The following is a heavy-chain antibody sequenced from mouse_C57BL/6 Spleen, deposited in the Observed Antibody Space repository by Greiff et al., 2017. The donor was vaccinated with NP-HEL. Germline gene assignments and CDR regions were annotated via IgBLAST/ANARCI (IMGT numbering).Heavy chain of an antibody. CDR3: ARRGSNYGFAY. Sequence: VQLKQSGPELVKPGASVKISCKASGYTFTDYYMNWVKQSHGKSLEWIGDINPNNGGTSYNQKFKGKATLTVDKSSSTAYMELRSLTSEDSAVYYCARRGSNYGFAYWGQGTLVTVSA. D-gene: IGHD2-5*01. J-gene: IGHJ3*01. V-gene: IGHV1-26*01. CDR1: GYTFTDYY. CDR2: INPNNGGT.